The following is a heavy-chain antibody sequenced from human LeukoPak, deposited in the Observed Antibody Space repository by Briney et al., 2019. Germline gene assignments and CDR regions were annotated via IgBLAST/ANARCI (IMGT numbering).Heavy chain of an antibody. CDR3: ARGYGDHDY. CDR1: GGSISSYY. J-gene: IGHJ4*02. Sequence: PSETLSLTCTVSGGSISSYYWSWIRQPPGKGLEWIGYMYYSGTTNYNPSLKSRVTISVDTSKNQFSLKLSPVTAADTAVYYCARGYGDHDYWGQGTLVTVSS. D-gene: IGHD4-17*01. CDR2: MYYSGTT. V-gene: IGHV4-59*01.